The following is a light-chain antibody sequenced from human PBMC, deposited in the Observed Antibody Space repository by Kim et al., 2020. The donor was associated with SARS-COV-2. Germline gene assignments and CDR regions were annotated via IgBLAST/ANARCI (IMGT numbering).Light chain of an antibody. Sequence: QRVTIACTGSRSNIGAGYDVHWYRQLPGTAPKPLIYSNNNRPSGVPDRFSGSKSGTSASLAITGLQAEDEADYYCQSYDSSLNSVVFGGGTQLTVL. CDR2: SNN. CDR1: RSNIGAGYD. J-gene: IGLJ2*01. CDR3: QSYDSSLNSVV. V-gene: IGLV1-40*01.